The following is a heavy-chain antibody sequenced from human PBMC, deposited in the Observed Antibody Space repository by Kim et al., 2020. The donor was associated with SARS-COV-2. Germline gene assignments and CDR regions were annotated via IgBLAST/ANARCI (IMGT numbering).Heavy chain of an antibody. J-gene: IGHJ4*02. CDR3: ATDSFGDCSGGSCYRGYFDY. D-gene: IGHD2-15*01. Sequence: ASVKVSCKVSGYTLTELSMHWVRQAPGKGLEWMGGFDPEDGETIYAQKFQGRVTMTEDTSTDTAYMELSSLRSEDTAVYYCATDSFGDCSGGSCYRGYFDYWGQGTLVTVSS. V-gene: IGHV1-24*01. CDR2: FDPEDGET. CDR1: GYTLTELS.